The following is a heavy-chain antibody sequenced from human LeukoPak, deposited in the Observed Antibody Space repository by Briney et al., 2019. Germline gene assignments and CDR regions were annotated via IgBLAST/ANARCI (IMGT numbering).Heavy chain of an antibody. J-gene: IGHJ4*02. CDR2: ISTSSSYI. D-gene: IGHD1-26*01. V-gene: IGHV3-21*01. CDR1: GFTFSSYS. CDR3: ARDTSGSYSSPHDY. Sequence: GGSLRLSCAASGFTFSSYSMNWVRQAPGKGLEWVSSISTSSSYIYFADSVKGRFTISRDNAKNSLYLQMNSLRAEDTAVYYCARDTSGSYSSPHDYWSQGTLVTVSS.